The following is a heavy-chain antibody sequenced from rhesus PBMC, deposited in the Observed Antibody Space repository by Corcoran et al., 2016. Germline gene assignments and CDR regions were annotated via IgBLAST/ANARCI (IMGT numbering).Heavy chain of an antibody. Sequence: QLQLQESGPGLVKPSETLSLTCAVSGYSISSGYGWSWIRQPPGKGLEWIGYISYSGSTDYNPALKSRVTIARDTAKNQFSLKLSSVTAADTAVYYCSRRGGSSWSGAFDFWGQGLRVTVSS. D-gene: IGHD6-13*01. CDR1: GYSISSGYG. CDR2: ISYSGST. J-gene: IGHJ3*01. V-gene: IGHV4-122*02. CDR3: SRRGGSSWSGAFDF.